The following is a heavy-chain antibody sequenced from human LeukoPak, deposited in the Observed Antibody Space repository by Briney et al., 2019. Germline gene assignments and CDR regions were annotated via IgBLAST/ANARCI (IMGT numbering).Heavy chain of an antibody. CDR1: GFTFSSYA. CDR2: ISYDGSNK. D-gene: IGHD2-21*02. J-gene: IGHJ4*02. CDR3: ARDVSPPYCGGDCYSGMDY. Sequence: GGSLRLSCAASGFTFSSYAMHWVRQAPGKGLEWVAVISYDGSNKYYADSVKGRSTISRDNSKNTLYLQMNSLRAEDTAVYYCARDVSPPYCGGDCYSGMDYWGQGTLVTVSS. V-gene: IGHV3-30*04.